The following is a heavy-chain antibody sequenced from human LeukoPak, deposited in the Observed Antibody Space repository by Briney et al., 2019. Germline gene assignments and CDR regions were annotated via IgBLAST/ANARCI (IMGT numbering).Heavy chain of an antibody. CDR2: IKSKTDGGTT. D-gene: IGHD2-15*01. V-gene: IGHV3-15*01. J-gene: IGHJ4*02. CDR3: TTDLGYCSGGSCYVGY. Sequence: GGSLRLSCAASGFTFSNAWMSWVRQAPGKGLEWVGRIKSKTDGGTTDYAAPVKGRFTISRDDSKNTLYLQMNSLKTEDTAVYYCTTDLGYCSGGSCYVGYWGQGTLVTVSS. CDR1: GFTFSNAW.